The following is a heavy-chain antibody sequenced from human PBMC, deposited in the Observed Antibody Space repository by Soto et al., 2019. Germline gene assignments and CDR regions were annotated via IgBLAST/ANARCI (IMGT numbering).Heavy chain of an antibody. V-gene: IGHV3-9*01. J-gene: IGHJ4*02. CDR2: ISWNSGSI. CDR3: AKSSIAAHPVGLTSFDY. Sequence: EVQLVESGGGLVQPGRSLRLSCAASGFTFDDYAMHWVRQAPGKGLEWVSGISWNSGSIGYAASVKGRFTISRDNAKNSLYLQMNSLRAEDTALYYCAKSSIAAHPVGLTSFDYWGQGTLVTVSS. D-gene: IGHD6-6*01. CDR1: GFTFDDYA.